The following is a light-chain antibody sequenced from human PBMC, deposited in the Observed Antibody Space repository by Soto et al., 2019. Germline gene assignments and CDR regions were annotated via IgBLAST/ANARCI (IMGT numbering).Light chain of an antibody. CDR1: QTSSGW. Sequence: IQLTQSPSSLSASVGDRVTITCRASQTSSGWVAGYQQKPGKAPKLLIYKASTLKSGVPSRFSGSGSGTEFTLTISSLQPDDFATYYCQHYNSYSEAFGQGTKVDI. J-gene: IGKJ1*01. CDR3: QHYNSYSEA. CDR2: KAS. V-gene: IGKV1-5*03.